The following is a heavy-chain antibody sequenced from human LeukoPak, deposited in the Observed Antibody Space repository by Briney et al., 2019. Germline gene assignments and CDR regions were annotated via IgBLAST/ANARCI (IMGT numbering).Heavy chain of an antibody. CDR1: GFTFSSYS. Sequence: GGSLRLSCAASGFTFSSYSMNWVRQAPGRGLEWVSYISSSSSTIYYADSVKGRFTISRDNAKNSLYLQMNSLRAEDTAVYFCARDMGELLYYYYYYMDVWGKGTTVTVSS. CDR3: ARDMGELLYYYYYYMDV. V-gene: IGHV3-48*01. CDR2: ISSSSSTI. J-gene: IGHJ6*03. D-gene: IGHD1-26*01.